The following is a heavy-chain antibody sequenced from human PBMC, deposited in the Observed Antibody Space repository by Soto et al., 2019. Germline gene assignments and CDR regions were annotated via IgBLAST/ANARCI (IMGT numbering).Heavy chain of an antibody. CDR3: ARDRDWNLDY. V-gene: IGHV1-18*01. CDR1: GYTFSSYG. J-gene: IGHJ4*02. CDR2: IYIDDT. Sequence: QVQLVQSGAEVKKPGASVKVSCKASGYTFSSYGFSWMRQAPGQGLEWMGWIYIDDTKYAENFQGRVTMTTYTSTSTVYMELRSLTSDDTAVYYCARDRDWNLDYWGQGTLVTVSS. D-gene: IGHD1-1*01.